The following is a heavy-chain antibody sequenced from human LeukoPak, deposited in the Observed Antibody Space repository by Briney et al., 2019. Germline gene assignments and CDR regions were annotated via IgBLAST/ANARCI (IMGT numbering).Heavy chain of an antibody. Sequence: SETLSLTCTVSGGSISSYYWSWIRQPPGRGLEWFGYIYYSGSTNYNPSLKSRVTISVDTSKNQFSLKLTSVTAADTAVYYCARDLSVTDSSGPFDYWGQGTLVTVSS. CDR3: ARDLSVTDSSGPFDY. J-gene: IGHJ4*02. CDR1: GGSISSYY. CDR2: IYYSGST. D-gene: IGHD3-22*01. V-gene: IGHV4-59*01.